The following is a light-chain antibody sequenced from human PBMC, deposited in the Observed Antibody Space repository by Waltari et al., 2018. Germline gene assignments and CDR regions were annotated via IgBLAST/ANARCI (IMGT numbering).Light chain of an antibody. CDR2: GAS. Sequence: EIVMTQSPATLSVSPGDRATLSRRASQAISSNLACYQQRAGQAPRLLIYGASNRATGIPARFSGTGSGTEFTLTISSLQSEDFAVYYCQQYNNWPPLFTFGPGTKVDMK. CDR1: QAISSN. CDR3: QQYNNWPPLFT. V-gene: IGKV3D-15*01. J-gene: IGKJ3*01.